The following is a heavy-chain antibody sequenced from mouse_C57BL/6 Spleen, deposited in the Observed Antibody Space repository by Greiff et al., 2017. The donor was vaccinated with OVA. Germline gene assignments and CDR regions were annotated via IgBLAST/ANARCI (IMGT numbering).Heavy chain of an antibody. CDR2: ISYDGSN. J-gene: IGHJ2*01. V-gene: IGHV3-6*01. Sequence: VQLQQSGPGLVKPSQSLSLTCSVTGYSITSGYYWNWIRQFPGNKLEWMGYISYDGSNNYNPSLKNRISITRDTSKNQFFLKLNSVTTEDTATYYCARADVYYFDYWGQGTTLTVSS. CDR1: GYSITSGYY. CDR3: ARADVYYFDY.